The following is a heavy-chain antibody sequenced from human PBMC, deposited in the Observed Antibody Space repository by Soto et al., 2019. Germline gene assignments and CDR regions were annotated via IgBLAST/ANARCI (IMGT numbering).Heavy chain of an antibody. J-gene: IGHJ4*02. CDR2: ISGSGGHS. V-gene: IGHV3-23*01. CDR3: AKDCRRLAVSGSAFDS. Sequence: HPGGSLRLSCAASGFTFSSYSMNWVRQAPGKGLEWVSSISGSGGHSSYADSVKGRFTISRDSVKNMLSLDMSDLRAEDTAVYYCAKDCRRLAVSGSAFDSWGQGALVTVSS. D-gene: IGHD6-13*01. CDR1: GFTFSSYS.